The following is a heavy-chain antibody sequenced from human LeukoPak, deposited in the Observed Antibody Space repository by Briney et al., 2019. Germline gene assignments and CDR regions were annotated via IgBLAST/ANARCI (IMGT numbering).Heavy chain of an antibody. V-gene: IGHV1-46*01. CDR3: ARDEYSDY. CDR1: GGTFSSYA. J-gene: IGHJ4*02. CDR2: INPSGGST. D-gene: IGHD6-6*01. Sequence: ASVKVSCKASGGTFSSYAISWVRQAPGQGLEWMGIINPSGGSTSYAQKFQGRVTMTRDMSTSTVYMELSSLRSEDTAVYYCARDEYSDYWGQGTLVTVSS.